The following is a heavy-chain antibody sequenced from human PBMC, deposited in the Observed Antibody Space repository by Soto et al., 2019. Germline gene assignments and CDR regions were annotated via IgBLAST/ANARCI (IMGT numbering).Heavy chain of an antibody. V-gene: IGHV3-15*01. D-gene: IGHD3-22*01. CDR3: TTGLSNGYYNFDY. Sequence: HLVESGGGLVKPGGSLRLSCAASGLTFNNAWMSWVRQAPGKGLEWVGRIKGEADGGTTDYAAPVKGRITISRDHSKDTLYLRMNSLKTEDTAVYYCTTGLSNGYYNFDYWGQGTPVTVSS. CDR2: IKGEADGGTT. J-gene: IGHJ4*02. CDR1: GLTFNNAW.